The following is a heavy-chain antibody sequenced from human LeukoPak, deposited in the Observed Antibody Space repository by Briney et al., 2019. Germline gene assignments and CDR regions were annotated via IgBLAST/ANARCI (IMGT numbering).Heavy chain of an antibody. D-gene: IGHD7-27*01. Sequence: SETLSLTCAVYGESFSGYYWSWIRQPPGKGLEWIGEINHSGSTNYNPSLKSRVTISVDTSKNQFSLKLSSVTAADTAVYCCARGQNWGSYFDYWGQGTLVTVSS. CDR1: GESFSGYY. J-gene: IGHJ4*02. CDR3: ARGQNWGSYFDY. V-gene: IGHV4-34*01. CDR2: INHSGST.